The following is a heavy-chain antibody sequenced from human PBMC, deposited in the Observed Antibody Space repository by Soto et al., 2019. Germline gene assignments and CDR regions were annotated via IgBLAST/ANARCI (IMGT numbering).Heavy chain of an antibody. Sequence: EVQLVESGGGLVQPGGSLRLSCAASGFTFSMYWMHWVRQAPGMGLLWVSRINGDGTDTTYADSVKGRFTISRDNAKNTVYLQMNGLRAEDTAVYYCAREVGRGSGSYYLDYWGQETLVTVSS. CDR3: AREVGRGSGSYYLDY. CDR2: INGDGTDT. D-gene: IGHD3-16*01. CDR1: GFTFSMYW. J-gene: IGHJ4*02. V-gene: IGHV3-74*03.